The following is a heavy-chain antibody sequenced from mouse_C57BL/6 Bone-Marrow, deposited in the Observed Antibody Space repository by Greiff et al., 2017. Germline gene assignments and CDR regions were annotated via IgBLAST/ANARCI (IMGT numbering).Heavy chain of an antibody. CDR3: ARSYASPSFDY. J-gene: IGHJ2*01. CDR1: GYTFTAYN. CDR2: INPNNGGT. D-gene: IGHD1-1*01. Sequence: EVKLVESGPELVKPGASVKIPCKASGYTFTAYNMDWVKQSHGKSLEWIGDINPNNGGTIYNQKFKGQATLTVDKSSSTAYMELRSLTSEDTAVYYCARSYASPSFDYWGQGTTLTVSS. V-gene: IGHV1-18*01.